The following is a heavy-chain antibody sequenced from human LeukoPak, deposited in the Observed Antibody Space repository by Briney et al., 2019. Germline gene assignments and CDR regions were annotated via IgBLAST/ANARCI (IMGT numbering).Heavy chain of an antibody. J-gene: IGHJ4*02. CDR1: GGSISSGSHY. CDR3: ARDKRHSYGRYFDH. V-gene: IGHV4-61*02. D-gene: IGHD5-18*01. Sequence: SETLSLTCTVSGGSISSGSHYWSWIRQPAGKGLEWIGRIYTSGNTNYNPSLKSRVTISLDTSKNQFSLTLSSVTAADTAVYYCARDKRHSYGRYFDHWGQGLLVTVSS. CDR2: IYTSGNT.